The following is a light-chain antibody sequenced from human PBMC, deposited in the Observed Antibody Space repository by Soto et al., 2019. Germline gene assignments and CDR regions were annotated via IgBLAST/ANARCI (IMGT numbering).Light chain of an antibody. J-gene: IGKJ1*01. CDR1: QSVSNNY. Sequence: EIVLAQSPGTLSVSPGERATLSCRASQSVSNNYLAWYQQQPGQAPTLLIYGASNRATGIPDRFSGSGSGTDFTLTISRMEPEDSAVYYCQQYGSSGTFGQGTKVYIK. CDR3: QQYGSSGT. CDR2: GAS. V-gene: IGKV3-20*01.